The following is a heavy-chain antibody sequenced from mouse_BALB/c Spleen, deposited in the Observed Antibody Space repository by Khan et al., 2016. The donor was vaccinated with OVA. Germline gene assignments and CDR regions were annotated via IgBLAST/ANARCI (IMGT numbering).Heavy chain of an antibody. CDR2: IYPSDSYT. Sequence: QVQLQQSGAELVRPGASVMLSCKASGYTFTSYWINWVKQRPGQGLEWIGNIYPSDSYTNYNQEFKGKATLTVDKSSSTAYMQLSSPTSDDSAVYYGTRRGQDFFDYWGQGTTLTVSS. CDR1: GYTFTSYW. CDR3: TRRGQDFFDY. D-gene: IGHD6-1*01. V-gene: IGHV1-69*02. J-gene: IGHJ2*01.